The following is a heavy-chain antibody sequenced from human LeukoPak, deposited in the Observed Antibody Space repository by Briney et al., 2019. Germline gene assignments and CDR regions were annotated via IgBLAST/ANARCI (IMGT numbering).Heavy chain of an antibody. D-gene: IGHD3-10*01. Sequence: SETLSLTCTVSGGSISSYYWSSIRQPPGKGLEWIGYIYYSGSTNYNPSLKSRVTISVDTSKNQFSLKLSSVTAADTAVYYCARDRILWSYWGQGTLVTVSS. CDR2: IYYSGST. V-gene: IGHV4-59*01. CDR3: ARDRILWSY. J-gene: IGHJ4*02. CDR1: GGSISSYY.